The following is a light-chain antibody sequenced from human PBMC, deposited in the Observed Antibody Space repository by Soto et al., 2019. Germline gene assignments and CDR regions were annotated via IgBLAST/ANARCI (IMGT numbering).Light chain of an antibody. V-gene: IGLV1-44*01. CDR2: SNN. CDR3: AAWDDSLNGVM. CDR1: SSNIGVST. Sequence: QSVLTQPPSASETPGQSVTISCSGSSSNIGVSTVNWYQQFPGTAPRLLIYSNNQRPSGVPDRFSGSKSGTSASLAISGLQSDDEADYFCAAWDDSLNGVMFGGGTKLTVL. J-gene: IGLJ3*02.